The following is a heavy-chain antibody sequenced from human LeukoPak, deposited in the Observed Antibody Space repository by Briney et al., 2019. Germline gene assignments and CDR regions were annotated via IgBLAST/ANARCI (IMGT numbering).Heavy chain of an antibody. V-gene: IGHV4-4*02. Sequence: SETLSLTCGVSGGAISNTNWWNWVRQPPGKGLEWIGEIHYSGSTHYDPSLKSRVIISLDKSNNHFSLKLTSVTAADTAVYYCARDVLPDYWGQGTLVTVSS. CDR2: IHYSGST. CDR3: ARDVLPDY. J-gene: IGHJ4*02. CDR1: GGAISNTNW.